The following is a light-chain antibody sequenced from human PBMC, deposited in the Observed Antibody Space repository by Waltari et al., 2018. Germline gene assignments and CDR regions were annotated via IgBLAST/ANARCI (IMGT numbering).Light chain of an antibody. V-gene: IGKV3-11*01. CDR3: QQRGSTPPIT. J-gene: IGKJ5*01. CDR2: DTS. Sequence: EIVLTQSPAALSLSPGEPATLPCRASQALSNSLAWYQQKPGQPPRLVIYDTSNRATGIPARFGGSGSGTDFTLTIRYIQPEDFAVYFCQQRGSTPPITFGQGTRLEIK. CDR1: QALSNS.